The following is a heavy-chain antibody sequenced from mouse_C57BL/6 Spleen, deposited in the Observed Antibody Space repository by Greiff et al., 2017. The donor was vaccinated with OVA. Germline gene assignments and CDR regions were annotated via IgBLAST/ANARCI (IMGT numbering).Heavy chain of an antibody. V-gene: IGHV5-12*01. CDR2: ISNGGGST. J-gene: IGHJ1*03. Sequence: EVQVVESGGGLVQPGGSLKLSCAASGFTFSDYYMYWVRQTPEKRLEWVAYISNGGGSTYYPATVKGRFTISRDNAKNTLYLQMSRLKSEDTAMYYCARQGSTMVTTWYFDVWGTGTTVTVSS. CDR3: ARQGSTMVTTWYFDV. CDR1: GFTFSDYY. D-gene: IGHD2-2*01.